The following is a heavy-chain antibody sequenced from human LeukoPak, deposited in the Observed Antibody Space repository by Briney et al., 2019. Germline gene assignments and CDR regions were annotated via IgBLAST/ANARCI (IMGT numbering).Heavy chain of an antibody. Sequence: SETLSLTCTVSGGSISNYYWNWIRQLGGKGLEWIGRIDTSWSTNYNPSLKSRVTMSVDTSKNQFSLKVTSVTAADTAVYYCARVCGSATNYRLCGFDIWGQGTVVTVSS. CDR3: ARVCGSATNYRLCGFDI. CDR1: GGSISNYY. CDR2: IDTSWST. J-gene: IGHJ3*02. D-gene: IGHD3-10*01. V-gene: IGHV4-4*07.